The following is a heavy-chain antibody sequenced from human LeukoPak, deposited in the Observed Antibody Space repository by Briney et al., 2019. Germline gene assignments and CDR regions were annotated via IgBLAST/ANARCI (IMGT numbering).Heavy chain of an antibody. Sequence: LRLSCTGSGFTFGGYLMSWVRQPPGKGLEWIGSVSHRGRNYYRSSLKSRVTISVDASNNHFSLGLKSVTAADTATYYCASEQAYDHLPGHYKTEYFQQWGQGSLVTVSS. CDR3: ASEQAYDHLPGHYKTEYFQQ. CDR2: VSHRGRN. J-gene: IGHJ1*01. D-gene: IGHD3-9*01. V-gene: IGHV4-38-2*02. CDR1: GFTFGGYL.